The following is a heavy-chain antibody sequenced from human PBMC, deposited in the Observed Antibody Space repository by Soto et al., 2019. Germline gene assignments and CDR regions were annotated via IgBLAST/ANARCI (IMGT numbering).Heavy chain of an antibody. D-gene: IGHD6-19*01. V-gene: IGHV3-30*18. CDR1: GFTFSSYG. CDR3: AKGGPGIAVAGTSRFDY. Sequence: QVQLVESGGGVVQPGRSLRLSCAASGFTFSSYGMHWVRQAPGKGLEWVAVISYDGSNKYYADSVKGRFTISRDNSKNTLYLQRNSLRAEDTAVYYCAKGGPGIAVAGTSRFDYWGQGTLVTVSS. J-gene: IGHJ4*02. CDR2: ISYDGSNK.